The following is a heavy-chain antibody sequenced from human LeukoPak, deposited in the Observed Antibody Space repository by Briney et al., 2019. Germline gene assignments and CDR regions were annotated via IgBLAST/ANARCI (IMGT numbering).Heavy chain of an antibody. J-gene: IGHJ4*02. CDR2: IKEDGSET. Sequence: GGSLRLSCAVSGFTFSNFWMSWVRQAPGKGLEWMATIKEDGSETYYVNSVKGRFTISRDNAKNSIYLEMNSLRAEDTAVYYCARDKESGGTTGSIFDCWGQGTLVTVSS. D-gene: IGHD1-7*01. CDR3: ARDKESGGTTGSIFDC. CDR1: GFTFSNFW. V-gene: IGHV3-7*03.